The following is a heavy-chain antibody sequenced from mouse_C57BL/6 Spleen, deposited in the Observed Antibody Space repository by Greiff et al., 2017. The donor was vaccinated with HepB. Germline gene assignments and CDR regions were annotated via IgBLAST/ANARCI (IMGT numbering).Heavy chain of an antibody. Sequence: VQLKESGPGLVKPSQSLSLTCSVPGYSITSGYYWNWIRQFPGNKLEWMGYISYDGSNNYNPSLKNRISITRDTSKNQFFLKLNSVTTEDTATYYCARSGGAMDYWGQGTSVTVSS. CDR3: ARSGGAMDY. J-gene: IGHJ4*01. CDR1: GYSITSGYY. CDR2: ISYDGSN. D-gene: IGHD3-1*01. V-gene: IGHV3-6*01.